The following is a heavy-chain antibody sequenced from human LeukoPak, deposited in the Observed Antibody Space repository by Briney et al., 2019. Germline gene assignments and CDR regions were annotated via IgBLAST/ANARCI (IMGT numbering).Heavy chain of an antibody. CDR2: ISSNGGST. J-gene: IGHJ4*02. Sequence: GGSLRLSCAASGFTFSSYAMHWVRQAPGKGLEYVSAISSNGGSTYYANSAKGRFTISRDNSKNTLYLQMGSLRAEDMAVYYCARGLDYYDSSGYLDYWGQGTLVTVSS. V-gene: IGHV3-64*01. D-gene: IGHD3-22*01. CDR1: GFTFSSYA. CDR3: ARGLDYYDSSGYLDY.